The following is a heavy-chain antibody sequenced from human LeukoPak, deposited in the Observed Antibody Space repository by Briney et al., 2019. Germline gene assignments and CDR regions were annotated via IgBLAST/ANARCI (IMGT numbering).Heavy chain of an antibody. CDR1: GYTFTSYA. CDR2: INAGNGNT. J-gene: IGHJ5*02. CDR3: ARSRPRNYGDPRGGWFDP. V-gene: IGHV1-3*01. Sequence: ASVKVSCKASGYTFTSYAMHWVRQAPGQRLEWMGWINAGNGNTKYSQKFQGRVTITRDTSASTAYMELSSLRSEDTAVYYCARSRPRNYGDPRGGWFDPWGQGTLVTVSS. D-gene: IGHD4-17*01.